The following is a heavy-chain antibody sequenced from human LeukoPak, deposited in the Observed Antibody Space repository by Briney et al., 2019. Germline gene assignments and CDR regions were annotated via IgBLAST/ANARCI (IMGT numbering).Heavy chain of an antibody. CDR3: AKAYSNYVYYFDY. CDR1: VFNFRTFA. J-gene: IGHJ4*02. V-gene: IGHV3-23*01. D-gene: IGHD4-11*01. Sequence: GGSLRLSCAASVFNFRTFAMNWVRLPPGKGLEWVSSTSGSGGSAYYADSVKGRFTISRDNSKNTLYLQMNSLRAEDTAVYYCAKAYSNYVYYFDYWGQGTLVTVSS. CDR2: TSGSGGSA.